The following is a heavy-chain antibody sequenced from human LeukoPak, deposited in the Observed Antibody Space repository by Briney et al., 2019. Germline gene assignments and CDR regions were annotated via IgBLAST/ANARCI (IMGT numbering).Heavy chain of an antibody. CDR3: ARVVPLRSDYGSGGVRGAFDY. CDR2: IYTSGST. CDR1: GGSISSSSYY. V-gene: IGHV4-61*02. J-gene: IGHJ4*02. D-gene: IGHD3-10*01. Sequence: SETLSLTCTVSGGSISSSSYYWSWIRQPPGKGLEWIGRIYTSGSTNYNTSLKSRVTMSVDTSKTQFPLKLSSVTAADTAVYYCARVVPLRSDYGSGGVRGAFDYWGQGTLVTVSS.